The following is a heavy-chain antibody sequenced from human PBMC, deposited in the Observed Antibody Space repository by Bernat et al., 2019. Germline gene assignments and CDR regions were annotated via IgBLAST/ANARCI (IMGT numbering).Heavy chain of an antibody. CDR3: ARSGGSGWYYNWFDP. CDR1: GFTVSSNY. CDR2: IYSGGST. D-gene: IGHD6-19*01. Sequence: EVQLVESGGGLVQPGGSLRLSCAASGFTVSSNYMSWVRQAPGKGLEWVSVIYSGGSTYYADSVKGRFTISRHNSKNTLYLQMNSLRAEDTAVYYCARSGGSGWYYNWFDPWGQGTLVTVSS. V-gene: IGHV3-53*04. J-gene: IGHJ5*02.